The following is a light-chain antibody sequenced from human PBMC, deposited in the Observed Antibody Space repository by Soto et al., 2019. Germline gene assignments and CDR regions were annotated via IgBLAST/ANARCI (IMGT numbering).Light chain of an antibody. J-gene: IGKJ1*01. V-gene: IGKV1-9*01. Sequence: DIQLTQSPSFLSASVGDRVTITCPASQGISSYLAWYQQKPGKAPKLLMYAASNLQSGVPSRFSGSGSGTEFTLTISSLQPEDFATYYCQQLKSYPQTFGQGTKVDIK. CDR3: QQLKSYPQT. CDR2: AAS. CDR1: QGISSY.